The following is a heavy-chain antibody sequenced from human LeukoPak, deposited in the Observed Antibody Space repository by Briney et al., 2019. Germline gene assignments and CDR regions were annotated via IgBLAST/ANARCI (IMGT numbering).Heavy chain of an antibody. Sequence: SETLSLTGTVSGGSLISYYWGWIRQPAGKGLDWIGRFYTRGSTNYNPSLTSRVTISVDTSKNQFSLKLKSVTAADTAVYYCASAREYSSSSGRAYYFDYWGQGTLVTVSS. J-gene: IGHJ4*02. V-gene: IGHV4-4*07. CDR3: ASAREYSSSSGRAYYFDY. CDR1: GGSLISYY. D-gene: IGHD6-6*01. CDR2: FYTRGST.